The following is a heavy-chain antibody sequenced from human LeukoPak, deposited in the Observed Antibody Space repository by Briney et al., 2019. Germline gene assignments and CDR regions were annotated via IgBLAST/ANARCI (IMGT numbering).Heavy chain of an antibody. CDR3: ARDYSSGCHGCYYGMDV. D-gene: IGHD6-19*01. CDR1: GFTFSSYA. Sequence: GGSLRLSCAASGFTFSSYAMHWVRQAPGKGLGWVAVISYDGSNKYYADSVKGRFTISRDNSKNTLYLQMNSLRAEDTAVYYCARDYSSGCHGCYYGMDVWGQGTTVTVSS. J-gene: IGHJ6*02. CDR2: ISYDGSNK. V-gene: IGHV3-30-3*01.